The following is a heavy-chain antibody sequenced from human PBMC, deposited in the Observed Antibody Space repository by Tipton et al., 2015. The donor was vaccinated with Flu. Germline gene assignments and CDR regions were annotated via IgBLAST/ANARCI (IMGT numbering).Heavy chain of an antibody. CDR1: GYTFSSYE. CDR3: ARNRQQSRYFDL. CDR2: MNPNSGNT. Sequence: QSGAEVKKPGASVKVSCKASGYTFSSYEINWVRQATGQGLERMGWMNPNSGNTGYAQKFQGRVTMTRNTSISTAYMELTSLTSEDTAVYYCARNRQQSRYFDLWGRGTLVTVSS. V-gene: IGHV1-8*01. D-gene: IGHD1-1*01. J-gene: IGHJ2*01.